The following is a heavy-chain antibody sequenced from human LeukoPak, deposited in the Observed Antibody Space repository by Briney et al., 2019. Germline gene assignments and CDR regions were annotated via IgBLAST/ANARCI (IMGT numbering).Heavy chain of an antibody. D-gene: IGHD5-24*01. V-gene: IGHV3-21*01. CDR2: ISSSSTYI. CDR3: ARGDPHGAYFDY. J-gene: IGHJ4*02. Sequence: PGGSLRHSCAASGFTFSTYSMNWVRQAPGKGLEWVSVISSSSTYIYYSDSVRGRFTISRDNAKNSLYLQMNSLRAEDTAVYYCARGDPHGAYFDYWGQGALVTVSS. CDR1: GFTFSTYS.